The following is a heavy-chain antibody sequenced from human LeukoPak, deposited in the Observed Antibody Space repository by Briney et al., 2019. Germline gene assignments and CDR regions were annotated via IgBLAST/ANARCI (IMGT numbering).Heavy chain of an antibody. CDR1: GFTFRTYA. D-gene: IGHD5-24*01. CDR3: AKDARWLQLQNWFDP. Sequence: GGSLRLSCAASGFTFRTYAMSWVRQAPGKGLEWVSAISDSDSGTYYADSVMGRFTISRDNSKNTLYLQMNSLRAEDTAVYYCAKDARWLQLQNWFDPWGQGTLVTVSS. CDR2: ISDSDSGT. V-gene: IGHV3-23*01. J-gene: IGHJ5*02.